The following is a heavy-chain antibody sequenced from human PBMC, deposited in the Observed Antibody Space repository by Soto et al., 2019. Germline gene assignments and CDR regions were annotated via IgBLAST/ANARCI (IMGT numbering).Heavy chain of an antibody. CDR3: AGPRAVAAHIEY. CDR2: ISYDGSNK. CDR1: GFTFSSYA. D-gene: IGHD6-19*01. Sequence: PGGSLRLSCAASGFTFSSYAMHWVRQAPGKGLEWVAVISYDGSNKYYADSVKGRFTISRDNAKNSLYLQMNSLRAEDTAVYYCAGPRAVAAHIEYWGQGTLVTVSS. V-gene: IGHV3-30-3*01. J-gene: IGHJ4*02.